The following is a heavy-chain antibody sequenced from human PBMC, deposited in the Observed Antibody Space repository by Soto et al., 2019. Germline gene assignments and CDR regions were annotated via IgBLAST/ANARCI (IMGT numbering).Heavy chain of an antibody. CDR1: GFTFSNAW. CDR2: IKSKTDGGTT. D-gene: IGHD3-22*01. Sequence: GGSLRLSCAASGFTFSNAWMNWVRQAPGKGLEWVGRIKSKTDGGTTDYAAPVKGRFTVSRDDSKNTLYLQMNSLKTEDTAVYYCTSPINYYDSSGPHWGQGTLVTVSS. CDR3: TSPINYYDSSGPH. V-gene: IGHV3-15*07. J-gene: IGHJ4*02.